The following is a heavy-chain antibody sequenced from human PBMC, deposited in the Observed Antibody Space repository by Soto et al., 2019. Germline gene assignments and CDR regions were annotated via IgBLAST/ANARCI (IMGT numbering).Heavy chain of an antibody. V-gene: IGHV3-48*01. CDR1: GFTFSSYS. CDR3: ASFDYGDYWYYYYMDV. J-gene: IGHJ6*03. D-gene: IGHD4-17*01. Sequence: PGGSLRLSCAASGFTFSSYSMNWVRQAPGKGLEWVSYISSSSSTIYYADSVKGRFTISRDNAKNSLYLQMNSLRAEDTAVYYCASFDYGDYWYYYYMDVWGKGTTVTV. CDR2: ISSSSSTI.